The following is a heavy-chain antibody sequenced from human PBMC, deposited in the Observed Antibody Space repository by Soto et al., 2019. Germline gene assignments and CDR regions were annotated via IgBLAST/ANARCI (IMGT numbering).Heavy chain of an antibody. Sequence: ASVKVSCKASGGTFSSYAISWVRQAPGQGLEWMGGIIPIFGTANYAQKFQGRVTTTADESTSTAYMELSSLRSEDTAVYYCARDSSRRNVNWFDPWGQGTLVTVSS. V-gene: IGHV1-69*13. D-gene: IGHD6-13*01. CDR1: GGTFSSYA. CDR3: ARDSSRRNVNWFDP. CDR2: IIPIFGTA. J-gene: IGHJ5*02.